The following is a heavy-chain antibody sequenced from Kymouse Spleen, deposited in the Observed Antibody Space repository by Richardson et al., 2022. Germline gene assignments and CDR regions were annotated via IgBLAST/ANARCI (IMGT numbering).Heavy chain of an antibody. Sequence: QVQLQQWGAGLLKPSETLSLTCAVYGGSFSGYYWSWIRQPPGKGLEWIGEINHSGSTNYNPSLKSRVTISVDTSKNQFSLKLSSVTAADTAVYYCARVGITGTTSGFGEPYYYYYGMDVWGQGTTVTVSS. CDR2: INHSGST. CDR3: ARVGITGTTSGFGEPYYYYYGMDV. V-gene: IGHV4-34*01. J-gene: IGHJ6*02. D-gene: IGHD1-7*01. CDR1: GGSFSGYY.